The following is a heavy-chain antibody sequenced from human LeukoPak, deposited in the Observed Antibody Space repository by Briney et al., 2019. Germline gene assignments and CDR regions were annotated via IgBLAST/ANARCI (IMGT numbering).Heavy chain of an antibody. Sequence: ASVKASCKASGYTFTNYYIHWVQQAPGQGLEWMGLINPGGDNTDYAQNFQGRVTMTRDTSTSTVYMGLSSLRSEDTAVYYCARIRDGYNDAYDIWGQGTMVTVSS. CDR1: GYTFTNYY. V-gene: IGHV1-46*01. J-gene: IGHJ3*02. D-gene: IGHD5-24*01. CDR3: ARIRDGYNDAYDI. CDR2: INPGGDNT.